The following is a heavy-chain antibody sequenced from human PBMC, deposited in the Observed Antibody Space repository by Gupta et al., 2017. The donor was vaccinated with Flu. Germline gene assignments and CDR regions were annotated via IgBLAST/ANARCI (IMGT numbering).Heavy chain of an antibody. CDR1: GFTFSSYG. D-gene: IGHD2-8*01. CDR3: ARDPVCTNGVCYSYYFDY. J-gene: IGHJ4*02. Sequence: QVQLVESGGGVVQPGRSLRLSCAASGFTFSSYGMHWVRQAPGKGLEWVAVIWYDGSNKYYADSVKGRFTISRDNSKNTLYLQMNSLRAEDTAVYYCARDPVCTNGVCYSYYFDYWGQGTLVTVSS. V-gene: IGHV3-33*01. CDR2: IWYDGSNK.